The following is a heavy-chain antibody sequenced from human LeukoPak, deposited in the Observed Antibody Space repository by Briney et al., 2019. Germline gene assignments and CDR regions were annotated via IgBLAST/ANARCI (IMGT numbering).Heavy chain of an antibody. D-gene: IGHD5-24*01. CDR3: ARGLRNAYNYIDS. Sequence: GGSLRLSCAAPGFTFSYHGMNWVRQAPGKGLEWIAYIGSSGNTIYYADSMQGRFIISRDNAQNSLFLEMNGLRVEDTAVYFCARGLRNAYNYIDSWGQGTLVTVSS. CDR2: IGSSGNTI. CDR1: GFTFSYHG. V-gene: IGHV3-48*04. J-gene: IGHJ4*02.